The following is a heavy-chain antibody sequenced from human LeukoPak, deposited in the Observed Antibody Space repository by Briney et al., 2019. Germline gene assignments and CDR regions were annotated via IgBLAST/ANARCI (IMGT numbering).Heavy chain of an antibody. J-gene: IGHJ6*03. D-gene: IGHD1-26*01. CDR3: ARLASGSYYYYYMDV. CDR2: IYTSGST. V-gene: IGHV4-61*02. CDR1: GGSISSGSYY. Sequence: PSQTLSLTCTVSGGSISSGSYYWSWIRQPAGKGLEWIGRIYTSGSTNYNPSLKSRVTMSVDTSKNQFSLKLSSVTAADTAVYYCARLASGSYYYYYMDVWGKGTTVTVSS.